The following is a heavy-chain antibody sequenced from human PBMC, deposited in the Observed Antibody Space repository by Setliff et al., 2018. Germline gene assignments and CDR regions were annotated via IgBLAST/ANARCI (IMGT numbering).Heavy chain of an antibody. CDR2: INSGGTKI. V-gene: IGHV3-48*03. CDR1: GFTFSTHA. D-gene: IGHD3-16*01. Sequence: GGSLRLSCGASGFTFSTHAMNWVRQTPGKGLEWVSYINSGGTKIYYADSVEGRFTISRDNGKNSLFLQMNSVRAEDTAVYYCARSINGYQQRYDFWGQGALVTVSS. CDR3: ARSINGYQQRYDF. J-gene: IGHJ4*02.